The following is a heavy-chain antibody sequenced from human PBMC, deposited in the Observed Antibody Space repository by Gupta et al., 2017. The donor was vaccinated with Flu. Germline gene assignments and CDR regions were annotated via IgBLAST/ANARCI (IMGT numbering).Heavy chain of an antibody. D-gene: IGHD3-22*01. CDR1: GFTFSSYA. CDR2: ISDSGRNR. CDR3: ARRDRNIEDY. V-gene: IGHV3-23*01. J-gene: IGHJ4*02. Sequence: EVQLLESGEGLVQPGGSLRLSCAASGFTFSSYAMSWVRQAPGKGLDWVSAISDSGRNRYYTDSVKGRFTISRDNSKNTLYLQMNSLRAEDTAIYFCARRDRNIEDYWGQGTLVTVSS.